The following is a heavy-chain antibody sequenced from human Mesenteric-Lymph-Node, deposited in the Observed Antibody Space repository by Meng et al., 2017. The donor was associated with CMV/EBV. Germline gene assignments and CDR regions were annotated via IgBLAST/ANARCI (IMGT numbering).Heavy chain of an antibody. CDR3: ARASVVRGVVRSFDY. CDR1: GGPFSSYS. D-gene: IGHD3-10*01. CDR2: IIPIFGTA. V-gene: IGHV1-69*01. J-gene: IGHJ4*02. Sequence: SGGPFSSYSISWVRRAPGQGLEWMGGIIPIFGTANYAQKFQGRVTITADESTSTAYMELSSLRSEDTAVYYCARASVVRGVVRSFDYWGQGTLVTVSS.